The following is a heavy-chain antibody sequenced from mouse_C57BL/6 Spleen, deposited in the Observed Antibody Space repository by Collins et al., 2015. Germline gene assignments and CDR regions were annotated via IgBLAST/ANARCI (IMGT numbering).Heavy chain of an antibody. D-gene: IGHD2-2*01. Sequence: EVQLQQSGPELVKPGASVKISCKASGYTFTDYYMNWVKQSHGKSLEWIGDINPNNGGTSYNQKFKGKATLTVDKSSSTAYMELRSLTSEDSAVYYCARSLGYPYAMDYWGQGTSVTVSS. CDR2: INPNNGGT. CDR1: GYTFTDYY. CDR3: ARSLGYPYAMDY. V-gene: IGHV1-26*01. J-gene: IGHJ4*01.